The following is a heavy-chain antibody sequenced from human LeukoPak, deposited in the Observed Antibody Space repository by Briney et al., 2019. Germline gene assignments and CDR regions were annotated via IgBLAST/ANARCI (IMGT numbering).Heavy chain of an antibody. J-gene: IGHJ3*02. CDR3: ATTGTNDAFDI. CDR2: INHSGST. CDR1: GGSFRGYY. D-gene: IGHD1-1*01. V-gene: IGHV4-34*01. Sequence: PSETLSLTCAVYGGSFRGYYWSWIRQPPGKGLEWIGEINHSGSTNYNPSLKSRVTISVDTSKNQFSLKLSSVTAADTAVYYCATTGTNDAFDIWGQGTMVTVSS.